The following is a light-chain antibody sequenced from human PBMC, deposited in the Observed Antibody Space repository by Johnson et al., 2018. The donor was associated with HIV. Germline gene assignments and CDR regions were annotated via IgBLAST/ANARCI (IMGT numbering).Light chain of an antibody. CDR1: SSNIVNNY. CDR2: ENN. CDR3: GTWDSSLSAHV. J-gene: IGLJ1*01. Sequence: QSVLTQPPSVSAAPGQKVTISCSGSSSNIVNNYVSWYQQLPGTAPKLLIYENNKRPSGTPDRFSGSQSGTSATLGITGLQTGDEADYYCGTWDSSLSAHVFGTGTKVTVL. V-gene: IGLV1-51*02.